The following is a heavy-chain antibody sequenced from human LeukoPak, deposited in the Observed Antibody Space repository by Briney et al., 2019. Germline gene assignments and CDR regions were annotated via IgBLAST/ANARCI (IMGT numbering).Heavy chain of an antibody. CDR1: GYTFTGYY. D-gene: IGHD2-15*01. Sequence: ASVKVSCKASGYTFTGYYMHWVRQAPGQGLEWMGWINPNRGGTNYAQKFQGRVTMTRDTSISTAYMELSRLRSDDTAVYYCARESSAELLRNWYSDLWGRGTLVTVSS. J-gene: IGHJ2*01. CDR2: INPNRGGT. CDR3: ARESSAELLRNWYSDL. V-gene: IGHV1-2*02.